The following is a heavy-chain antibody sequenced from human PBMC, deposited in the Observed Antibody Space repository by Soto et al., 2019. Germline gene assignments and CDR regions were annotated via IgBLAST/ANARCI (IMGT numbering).Heavy chain of an antibody. V-gene: IGHV3-30*02. CDR3: AKDIYSCYDGAAFDI. J-gene: IGHJ3*02. CDR2: IWYDGSNK. Sequence: GGSLRLSCAASGFTFSSYGMHWVRQAPGKGLEWVAVIWYDGSNKYYADSVKGRFTISRDNSKNTLYLQMNSLRAEDMALYYCAKDIYSCYDGAAFDIWGQGTMVTVSS. CDR1: GFTFSSYG. D-gene: IGHD5-12*01.